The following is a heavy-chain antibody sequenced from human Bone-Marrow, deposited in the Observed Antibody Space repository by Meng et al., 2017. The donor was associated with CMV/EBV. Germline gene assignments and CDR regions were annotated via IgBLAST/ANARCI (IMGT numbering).Heavy chain of an antibody. Sequence: GESLKISCAASGFIFSNYAMHWVRQAPGRGLEWVAVISHDGSNKYDADSVKGRFTISRDNSKNTLYLQTNSLRAEDTAVYYCGRGGTRWIKVYYFDSWGQGTLVTVSS. D-gene: IGHD2-2*03. J-gene: IGHJ4*02. CDR2: ISHDGSNK. CDR3: GRGGTRWIKVYYFDS. CDR1: GFIFSNYA. V-gene: IGHV3-30-3*01.